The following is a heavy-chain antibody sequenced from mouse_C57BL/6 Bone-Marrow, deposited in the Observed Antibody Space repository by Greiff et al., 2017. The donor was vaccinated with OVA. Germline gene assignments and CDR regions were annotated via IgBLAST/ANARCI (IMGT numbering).Heavy chain of an antibody. D-gene: IGHD2-3*01. J-gene: IGHJ2*01. Sequence: VMLVESDAELVKPGASVKMSCKVSGYTFTDHTIHWMKQRPEQGLEWIGYIYPRDGSTNYNEKFKGKATLTTDKSSSTTYMQLNSLTSEDSAVYFCARTDDGYFTSFDYWGQGTTLTVSS. CDR1: GYTFTDHT. CDR2: IYPRDGST. V-gene: IGHV1-78*01. CDR3: ARTDDGYFTSFDY.